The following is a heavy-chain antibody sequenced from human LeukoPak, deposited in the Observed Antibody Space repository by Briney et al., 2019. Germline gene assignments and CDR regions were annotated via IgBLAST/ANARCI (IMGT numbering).Heavy chain of an antibody. CDR1: GFTFRSYV. V-gene: IGHV3-30*18. Sequence: PGGSLRLSCAASGFTFRSYVMHWVRQAPGKGLEWVAVILYDGSNKYHTDSVKGRFTISRDNSKNMLYLQMNSLRAEDTAVYYCAKSMVRGVYYYYYGMDVWGQGTTVTVSS. D-gene: IGHD3-10*01. CDR2: ILYDGSNK. J-gene: IGHJ6*02. CDR3: AKSMVRGVYYYYYGMDV.